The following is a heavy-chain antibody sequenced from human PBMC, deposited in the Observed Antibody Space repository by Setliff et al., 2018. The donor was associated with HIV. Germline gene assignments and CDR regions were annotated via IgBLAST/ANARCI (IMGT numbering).Heavy chain of an antibody. Sequence: SETLSLTCAVYAGSFSGHYWGWIRQSPVKGLEWIGEINHSGSTNYNPSLNSRVTISVDPSKNQFSLKLNSVTAADTAVYYCARVSRGTVVRGAPRGIFDDWVQGRLVTVSS. D-gene: IGHD3-10*01. CDR3: ARVSRGTVVRGAPRGIFDD. CDR1: AGSFSGHY. V-gene: IGHV4-34*01. CDR2: INHSGST. J-gene: IGHJ4*02.